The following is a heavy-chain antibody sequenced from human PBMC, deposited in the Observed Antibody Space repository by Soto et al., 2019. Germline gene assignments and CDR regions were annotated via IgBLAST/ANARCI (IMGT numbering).Heavy chain of an antibody. CDR2: ISYDGSSK. J-gene: IGHJ3*02. CDR3: ARRGDSSGWSDAFDI. V-gene: IGHV3-30-3*01. CDR1: GFTFSSYA. Sequence: GGSLRLSCAASGFTFSSYAMHWVRQAPGKGLEWVAFISYDGSSKYYADSVRGRFPISRANSKNTLYVQMNSLRAEDTAVYYCARRGDSSGWSDAFDIWGQGTMVTVSS. D-gene: IGHD6-19*01.